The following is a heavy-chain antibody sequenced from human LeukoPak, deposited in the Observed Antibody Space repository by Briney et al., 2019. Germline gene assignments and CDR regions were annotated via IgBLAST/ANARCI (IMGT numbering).Heavy chain of an antibody. J-gene: IGHJ3*02. CDR1: GFTVSSNY. Sequence: GGSLRLSCAASGFTVSSNYMSWVRQAPGKGLEWVSAISGSGGSTYYADSVKGRFTISRDNSKNTLYLQMNSLRAEDTAVYYCAKDGGSYYGAFDIWGQGTMVTVS. CDR2: ISGSGGST. V-gene: IGHV3-23*01. D-gene: IGHD1-26*01. CDR3: AKDGGSYYGAFDI.